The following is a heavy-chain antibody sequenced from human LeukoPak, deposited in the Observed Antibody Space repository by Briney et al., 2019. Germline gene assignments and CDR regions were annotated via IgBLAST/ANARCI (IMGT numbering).Heavy chain of an antibody. Sequence: GGSLRLSCAASGFSVSSYTTKWARHPPGKWLGWVSSISYSSNYIYYADSVQGRLTISRDNAKNSLYLQMNTLRAEDTAVYYCARDLYCSSTSCTDAFDIWGQGTMVTASS. CDR2: ISYSSNYI. CDR1: GFSVSSYT. CDR3: ARDLYCSSTSCTDAFDI. D-gene: IGHD2-2*01. J-gene: IGHJ3*02. V-gene: IGHV3-21*01.